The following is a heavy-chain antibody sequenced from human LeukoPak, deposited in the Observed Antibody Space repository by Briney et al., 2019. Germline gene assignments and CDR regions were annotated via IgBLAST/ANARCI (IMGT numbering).Heavy chain of an antibody. J-gene: IGHJ4*02. CDR3: AISHADDILTG. D-gene: IGHD3-9*01. CDR2: INWNGGST. V-gene: IGHV3-20*04. Sequence: GGSLRLSCAASGFTFDDYGMSWVRQAPGKGLEWVSGINWNGGSTGYADSVKGRFTISRDNSKNTLYLQMNSLRAEDTAAYYCAISHADDILTGWGQGTLVTVSS. CDR1: GFTFDDYG.